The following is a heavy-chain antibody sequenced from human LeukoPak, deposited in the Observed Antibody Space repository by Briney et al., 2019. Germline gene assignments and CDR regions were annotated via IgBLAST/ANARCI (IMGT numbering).Heavy chain of an antibody. Sequence: GASVEVSCKASGYTFTSYAMNWVRQAPGQGLEWMGWINTNTGNPTYAQGFTGRFVFSLDTSVSTAYLQISSPKAEDTAVYYCVREWYSSSAETDAFDIWGQGTMVTVSS. D-gene: IGHD6-13*01. CDR2: INTNTGNP. CDR1: GYTFTSYA. V-gene: IGHV7-4-1*02. J-gene: IGHJ3*02. CDR3: VREWYSSSAETDAFDI.